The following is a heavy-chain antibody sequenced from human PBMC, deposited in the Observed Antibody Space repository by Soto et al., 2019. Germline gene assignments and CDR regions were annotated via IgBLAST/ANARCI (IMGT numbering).Heavy chain of an antibody. Sequence: EVQLLESGGGLVQPGGSLRLSCAASGFTFSSYAMSWVRQAPGKGLEWVSAISGSGGSTYYADSVKGRFTISRDNSKNTLYLQMNSLRAEDTAVYYGANLRYSSSSQYYFDYWGQGTLVTVSS. CDR3: ANLRYSSSSQYYFDY. CDR1: GFTFSSYA. V-gene: IGHV3-23*01. CDR2: ISGSGGST. J-gene: IGHJ4*02. D-gene: IGHD6-6*01.